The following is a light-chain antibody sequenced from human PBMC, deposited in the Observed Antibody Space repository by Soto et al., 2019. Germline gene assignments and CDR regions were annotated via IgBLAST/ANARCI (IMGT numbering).Light chain of an antibody. Sequence: EIVLTQSPGTLSVSPGERVTLYCRASQRVSRDLAWYQQKPGQAPRLLIYDTSTRATGVPARFSGSGSGTEFTLTISDLQSEDFAVYYCQQYNQWPPLTFGGGTKVDIK. V-gene: IGKV3D-15*01. CDR3: QQYNQWPPLT. CDR2: DTS. J-gene: IGKJ4*01. CDR1: QRVSRD.